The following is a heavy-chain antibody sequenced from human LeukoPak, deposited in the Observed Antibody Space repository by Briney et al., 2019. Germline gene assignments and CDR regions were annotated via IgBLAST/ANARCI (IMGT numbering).Heavy chain of an antibody. J-gene: IGHJ4*02. Sequence: PGGSLRLSCAASGFTFSTYAMSWVRQAPGKGLEWVSAISGSGTGADYADSVKGRFTISRDNSKNTLSLQMNSLGAEDTAVYYCTKGEYNTSPWDYWGQGTLVTVSS. V-gene: IGHV3-23*01. D-gene: IGHD5-12*01. CDR3: TKGEYNTSPWDY. CDR2: ISGSGTGA. CDR1: GFTFSTYA.